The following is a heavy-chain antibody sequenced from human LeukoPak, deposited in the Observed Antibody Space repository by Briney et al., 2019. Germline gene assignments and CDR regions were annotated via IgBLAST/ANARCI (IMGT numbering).Heavy chain of an antibody. J-gene: IGHJ4*02. V-gene: IGHV1-2*06. CDR3: ASSEIVVVTSFGY. CDR2: INPNSGGT. D-gene: IGHD3-22*01. Sequence: ASVKVSCKASGYTFTGYYMHWVRQAPGQGLEWMGRINPNSGGTNYAQKFQGRVTMTRDTSISTAYMELSRLRSDDTAVYYCASSEIVVVTSFGYWGQGTLVTVSS. CDR1: GYTFTGYY.